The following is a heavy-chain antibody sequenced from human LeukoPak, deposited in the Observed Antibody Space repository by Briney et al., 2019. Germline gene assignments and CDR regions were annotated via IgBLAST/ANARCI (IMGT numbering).Heavy chain of an antibody. CDR3: ARQTYYYGSGSHAFDI. V-gene: IGHV4-59*08. CDR2: FYYSGST. J-gene: IGHJ3*02. Sequence: SETLSLTCTVSGGSISSYYWSWIRQPPGKGLECIGYFYYSGSTNYNPSLKSRVTISVDTSKNQFSLKLSSVTAADTAVYYCARQTYYYGSGSHAFDIWGQGTMVTVSS. D-gene: IGHD3-10*01. CDR1: GGSISSYY.